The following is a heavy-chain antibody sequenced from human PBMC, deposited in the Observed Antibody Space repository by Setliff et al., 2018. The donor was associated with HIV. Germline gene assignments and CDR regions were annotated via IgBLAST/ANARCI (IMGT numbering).Heavy chain of an antibody. Sequence: GGSLRLSCAASGFTFDDYGMNWVRQAPGKGLEWVSGINWNGRSTGDADSVKGRFTISRDNAKNSLYLQMNSLRAEDTAVYYCARTGHYYYYYMDVWGKGTTVTVSS. J-gene: IGHJ6*03. CDR3: ARTGHYYYYYMDV. V-gene: IGHV3-20*04. CDR1: GFTFDDYG. CDR2: INWNGRST.